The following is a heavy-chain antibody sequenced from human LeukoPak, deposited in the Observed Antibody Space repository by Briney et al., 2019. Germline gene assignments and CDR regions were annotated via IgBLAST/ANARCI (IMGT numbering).Heavy chain of an antibody. CDR1: GFTFSSYW. J-gene: IGHJ3*02. CDR3: AREGKYYDILTGYHSQNAFDI. D-gene: IGHD3-9*01. V-gene: IGHV3-74*01. Sequence: PGGSLRLSRAASGFTFSSYWMHWVRQAPGKGLVWVSRINSDGSSTSYADSVKGRFTISRDNAKNTLYLQMNSLRAEDTAVYYCAREGKYYDILTGYHSQNAFDIWGQGTMVTVSS. CDR2: INSDGSST.